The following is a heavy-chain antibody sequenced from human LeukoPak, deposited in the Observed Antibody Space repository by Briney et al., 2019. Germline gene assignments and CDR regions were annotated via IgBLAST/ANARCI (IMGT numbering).Heavy chain of an antibody. CDR2: ISWNSGSI. CDR3: AREKPFYDSSGYYYPIAFDY. CDR1: GFTFDDYA. D-gene: IGHD3-22*01. J-gene: IGHJ4*02. Sequence: HPGGSLRLSCAASGFTFDDYAMHWVRQAPGKGLEWVSGISWNSGSIGYADSVKGRFTISRDNAKNSLYLQMNSLRAEDTALYYCAREKPFYDSSGYYYPIAFDYWGQGTLVTVSS. V-gene: IGHV3-9*01.